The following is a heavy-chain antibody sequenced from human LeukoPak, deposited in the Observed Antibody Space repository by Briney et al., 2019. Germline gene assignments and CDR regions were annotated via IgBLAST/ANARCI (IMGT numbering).Heavy chain of an antibody. CDR3: AKEVIVGVSFDY. V-gene: IGHV3-64*01. D-gene: IGHD1-26*01. CDR2: ISSNGGST. Sequence: GGSLRLSCAASGFTFSSYAMHWVRQAPGKGLEYVSAISSNGGSTYYANSVKGRFTTSRDNSKNTLYLQMNSLRAEDTAVYYCAKEVIVGVSFDYWGQGTLVTVSS. CDR1: GFTFSSYA. J-gene: IGHJ4*02.